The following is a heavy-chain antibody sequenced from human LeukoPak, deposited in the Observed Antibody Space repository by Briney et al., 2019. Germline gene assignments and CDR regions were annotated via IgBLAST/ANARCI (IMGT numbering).Heavy chain of an antibody. CDR3: ATNRDYYDSNGYSF. D-gene: IGHD3-22*01. CDR2: INTDGSST. J-gene: IGHJ4*02. V-gene: IGHV3-74*01. Sequence: QPGGSVRLSCAASGFTFSSYWMHWVRQAPGKGLVWVSRINTDGSSTSYADSVKGRFTISRDNAKNTLYLQMNSLRAEDTAVYYCATNRDYYDSNGYSFWGQGTLVTVSS. CDR1: GFTFSSYW.